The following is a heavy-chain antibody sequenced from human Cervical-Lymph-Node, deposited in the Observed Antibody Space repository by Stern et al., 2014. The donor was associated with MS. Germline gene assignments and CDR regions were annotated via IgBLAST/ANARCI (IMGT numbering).Heavy chain of an antibody. J-gene: IGHJ4*02. CDR3: ARQRYFDY. CDR2: IFPGGSDI. CDR1: GYTFTSYW. Sequence: VQLQQSGPEVKRPGESLKISCQASGYTFTSYWIGSVRQMPGKGLEWIAIIFPGGSDIRYSPSFQGQVTISADKSSSTAYLQWNNLKASDTAIYYCARQRYFDYWGQGTLVTVSS. V-gene: IGHV5-51*01.